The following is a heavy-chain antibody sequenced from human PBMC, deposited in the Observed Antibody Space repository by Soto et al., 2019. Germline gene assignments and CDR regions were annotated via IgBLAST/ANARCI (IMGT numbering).Heavy chain of an antibody. D-gene: IGHD3-10*01. V-gene: IGHV4-34*01. CDR3: ARGTAVRGLIRRTYNGFDP. Sequence: QVKLQQWGAGLLKPSETLSLTCAVSGGYFSGSYWSWIRQPQGKGLEWIGEVKPRVITTDTNYNPCVKSRVTISSDTSKNQLSLRLSTGTAADTAVYYGARGTAVRGLIRRTYNGFDPRGQGTLVTVSS. J-gene: IGHJ5*02. CDR1: GGYFSGSY. CDR2: VKPRVITTDT.